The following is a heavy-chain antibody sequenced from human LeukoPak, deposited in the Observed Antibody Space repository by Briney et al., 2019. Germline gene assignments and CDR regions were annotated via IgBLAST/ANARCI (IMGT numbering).Heavy chain of an antibody. D-gene: IGHD4/OR15-4a*01. CDR1: GFTVSSDY. CDR2: IYSGGST. V-gene: IGHV3-53*01. CDR3: ARRAGAYSHPYDY. J-gene: IGHJ4*02. Sequence: GGSLRLSCAASGFTVSSDYMSWVRQAPGKGLEWVSVIYSGGSTYYADSVKGRFTISRDNSKNTLYLQMNSLRAEDTAVYYCARRAGAYSHPYDYWGQGTLVTVSS.